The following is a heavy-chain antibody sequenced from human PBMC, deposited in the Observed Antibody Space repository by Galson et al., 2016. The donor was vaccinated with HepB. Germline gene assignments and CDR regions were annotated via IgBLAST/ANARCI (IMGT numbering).Heavy chain of an antibody. D-gene: IGHD5-18*01. Sequence: SLRLSCAASGFTFSNYAMSWVRQAPVKGLEWVSTISGSGDITYYADAVTGRFTISSDNSKSTLYLQMNTQRADDTAVSYCAKGLQVDKSMVGAYWGQGTLVTVSS. CDR3: AKGLQVDKSMVGAY. CDR2: ISGSGDIT. J-gene: IGHJ4*02. CDR1: GFTFSNYA. V-gene: IGHV3-23*01.